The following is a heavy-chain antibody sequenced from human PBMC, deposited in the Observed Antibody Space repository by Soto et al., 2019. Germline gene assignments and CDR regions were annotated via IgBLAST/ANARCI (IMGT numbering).Heavy chain of an antibody. D-gene: IGHD4-4*01. CDR1: GFTFTSYA. J-gene: IGHJ4*02. Sequence: EVQLLESGGGLVQPGGSLRLSCAASGFTFTSYAMSWVRQAPGKGLEWVSTIGTSNTAYYADSLKGRFTISRDNSKNTLYLQMNSLRAEDTDVYYCAKRSQSKYFDCWGQGTLVTVSS. CDR2: IGTSNTA. CDR3: AKRSQSKYFDC. V-gene: IGHV3-23*01.